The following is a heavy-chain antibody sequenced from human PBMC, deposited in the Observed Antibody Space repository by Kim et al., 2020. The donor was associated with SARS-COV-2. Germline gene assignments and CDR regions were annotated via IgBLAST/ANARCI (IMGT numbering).Heavy chain of an antibody. J-gene: IGHJ4*02. Sequence: STNYNPSLKSRVTISVDTSKNQFSLKLSSVTAADTAVYYCARQGTSYFDYWGQGTLVTVSS. CDR3: ARQGTSYFDY. CDR2: ST. V-gene: IGHV4-61*07. D-gene: IGHD3-10*01.